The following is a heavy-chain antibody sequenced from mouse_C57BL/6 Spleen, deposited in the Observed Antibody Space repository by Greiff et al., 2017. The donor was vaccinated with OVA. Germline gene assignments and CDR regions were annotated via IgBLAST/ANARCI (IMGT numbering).Heavy chain of an antibody. CDR1: GYAFTNYL. CDR2: INPGSGGT. CDR3: ARSYGYVAY. J-gene: IGHJ3*01. Sequence: QVQLQQSGAELVRPGTSVKVSCKASGYAFTNYLIEWVKQRPGQGLEWIGVINPGSGGTNYNEKFKGKATLTADKSSITAYMQLSSLTSEDSAVYFCARSYGYVAYWGQGTLVTVSA. V-gene: IGHV1-54*01. D-gene: IGHD2-2*01.